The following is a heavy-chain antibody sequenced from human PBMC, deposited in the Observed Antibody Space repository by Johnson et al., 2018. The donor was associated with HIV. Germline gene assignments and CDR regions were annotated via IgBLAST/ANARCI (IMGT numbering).Heavy chain of an antibody. V-gene: IGHV3-33*01. Sequence: QVQLVESGGGVVQPGRSLRLSCAASGFTFNSYGMHWVRQAPGKGLEWVAVIWYDGSNKYYADSVKGRFTISRDNSKNTLYLQMNSLRAEDTALYYCARFENTLSNAFDIWGQGTMVTVSS. CDR3: ARFENTLSNAFDI. CDR1: GFTFNSYG. D-gene: IGHD3-10*01. CDR2: IWYDGSNK. J-gene: IGHJ3*02.